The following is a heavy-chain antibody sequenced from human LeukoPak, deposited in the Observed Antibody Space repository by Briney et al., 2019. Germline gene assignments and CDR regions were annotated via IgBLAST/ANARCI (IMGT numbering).Heavy chain of an antibody. D-gene: IGHD4-17*01. Sequence: GGSLRLSCAASGFTVSSYAMTWVRQAPGKGLEWVSAIGYSAGDTYHADSVKGRFTISRDNSMNTLYLQMSSLRADDTALYYCAKDDDGHHHGVDHWGQGPLVTVSS. J-gene: IGHJ4*02. CDR1: GFTVSSYA. V-gene: IGHV3-23*01. CDR2: IGYSAGDT. CDR3: AKDDDGHHHGVDH.